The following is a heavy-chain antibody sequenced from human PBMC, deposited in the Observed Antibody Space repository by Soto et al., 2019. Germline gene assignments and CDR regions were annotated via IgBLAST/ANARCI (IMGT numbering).Heavy chain of an antibody. V-gene: IGHV4-34*01. Sequence: SETLSLTCAVYGGSFSGYYWSWIRQPPGKGLEWIGEINHSGSTNYNPSLKSRVTISVDTSKNQFSLKLSSVTAADTAVYYCARRSRAYYGSGSYTAFDIWGQGTMVT. D-gene: IGHD3-10*01. J-gene: IGHJ3*02. CDR3: ARRSRAYYGSGSYTAFDI. CDR2: INHSGST. CDR1: GGSFSGYY.